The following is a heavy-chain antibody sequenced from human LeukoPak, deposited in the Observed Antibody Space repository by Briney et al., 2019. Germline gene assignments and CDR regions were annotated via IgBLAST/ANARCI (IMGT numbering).Heavy chain of an antibody. CDR3: ARDLNDYYDSSDPDY. D-gene: IGHD3-22*01. Sequence: GGSLRLSCAASGFTFSSYSMNWDRQAPGKGLEWVSSISSSSSYIYYADSVKGRFTISRDNAKNSLYLQMNSLRAEDTAVYYCARDLNDYYDSSDPDYWGQGTLVTVSS. CDR1: GFTFSSYS. CDR2: ISSSSSYI. J-gene: IGHJ4*02. V-gene: IGHV3-21*01.